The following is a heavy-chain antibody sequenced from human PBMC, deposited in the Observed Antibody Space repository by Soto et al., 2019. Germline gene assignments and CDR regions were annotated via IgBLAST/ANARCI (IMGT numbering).Heavy chain of an antibody. J-gene: IGHJ4*02. CDR1: GGSFSGYY. CDR3: ARDFGGFIVATPEYYFDY. D-gene: IGHD5-12*01. Sequence: SETLSLTCAVYGGSFSGYYWSWIRQPPGKGLEWIGEINHSGSTNYNPSLKSRVTISVDTSKNQFSLKLSSVTAADTAVYYCARDFGGFIVATPEYYFDYWGQGTLVTVSS. CDR2: INHSGST. V-gene: IGHV4-34*01.